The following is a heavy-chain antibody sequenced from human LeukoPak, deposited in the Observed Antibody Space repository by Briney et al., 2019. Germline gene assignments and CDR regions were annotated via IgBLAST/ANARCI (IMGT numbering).Heavy chain of an antibody. CDR2: INSGSSYI. CDR1: GFTFSTYS. V-gene: IGHV3-21*01. Sequence: PGGSLRLSCAASGFTFSTYSMNWVRLPPGKGLECVSSINSGSSYIYLADSLKGRFTISRDNARNSLYLQMNSLRAEDTAVYYCARGDFGYHFDIWGQGTMVTVSS. D-gene: IGHD2-2*01. J-gene: IGHJ3*02. CDR3: ARGDFGYHFDI.